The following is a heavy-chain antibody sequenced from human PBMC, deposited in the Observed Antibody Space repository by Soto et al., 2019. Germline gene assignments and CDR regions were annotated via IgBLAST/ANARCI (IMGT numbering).Heavy chain of an antibody. D-gene: IGHD2-21*02. Sequence: SETLPLTCTVTGDSLSSRRYHWDWIRQPPGKGLEWVGSIYYSGRTYNNPSLRSRVSMSIDKSKDQFSLKLKSVTAADTALYFCARQRTSVVTQAYFDVWGRGCLVTASS. V-gene: IGHV4-39*01. CDR3: ARQRTSVVTQAYFDV. CDR1: GDSLSSRRYH. J-gene: IGHJ4*02. CDR2: IYYSGRT.